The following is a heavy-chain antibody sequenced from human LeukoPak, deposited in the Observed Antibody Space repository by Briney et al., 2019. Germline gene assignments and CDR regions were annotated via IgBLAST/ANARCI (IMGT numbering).Heavy chain of an antibody. CDR3: AKDHSSGWC. CDR1: GGSISSGSYY. Sequence: SETLSLTCTVSGGSISSGSYYWSWIRQPAGKGLEWIGRIYTSGSTNYNPSLKSRVTISVDTSKNQFSLKLSSVTAADTAVYYCAKDHSSGWCWGQGTMVTVSS. J-gene: IGHJ3*01. CDR2: IYTSGST. V-gene: IGHV4-61*02. D-gene: IGHD6-19*01.